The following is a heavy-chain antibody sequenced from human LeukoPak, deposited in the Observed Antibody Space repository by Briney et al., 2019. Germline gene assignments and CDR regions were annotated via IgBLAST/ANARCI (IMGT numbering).Heavy chain of an antibody. CDR3: ARDGERIVVVPAARDDYYCYYYMDV. J-gene: IGHJ6*03. D-gene: IGHD2-2*01. V-gene: IGHV3-21*01. Sequence: GGSLRLSCAASGFTFSSHNMNWVRQAPGKGLEWVSSISSSSSYIYYVDSVKGRFTISRDNAKNSLHLQMNSLRAEDTTVYYCARDGERIVVVPAARDDYYCYYYMDVWGKGTTVTVSS. CDR2: ISSSSSYI. CDR1: GFTFSSHN.